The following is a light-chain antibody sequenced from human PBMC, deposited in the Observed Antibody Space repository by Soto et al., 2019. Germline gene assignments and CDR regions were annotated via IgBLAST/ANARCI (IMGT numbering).Light chain of an antibody. J-gene: IGLJ1*01. CDR3: SSYRSTNPLYV. CDR2: EVS. CDR1: SSDIGDYNY. Sequence: QSVLTQPPSASGSPGQSVTFSCTGTSSDIGDYNYVSWYQQHPGKAPKLIIYEVSNRPSGVSNRFSGSKSGSTASLTISGLQAEDEADYYCSSYRSTNPLYVFGTGTKVTVL. V-gene: IGLV2-14*01.